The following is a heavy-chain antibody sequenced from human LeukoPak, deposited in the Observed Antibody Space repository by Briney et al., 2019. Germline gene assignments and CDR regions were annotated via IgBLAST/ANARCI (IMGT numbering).Heavy chain of an antibody. Sequence: GGSLRLSCAASGFTFSSYGMHWVRQAPGKGLEWVAVISYDGSNKYYADSVKGRFTISRDNSKNTLYLQMNSLRAEDTAVYYCATDYGGNCYGMDVWGQGTTVTVSS. J-gene: IGHJ6*02. CDR2: ISYDGSNK. CDR3: ATDYGGNCYGMDV. D-gene: IGHD4-23*01. CDR1: GFTFSSYG. V-gene: IGHV3-30*03.